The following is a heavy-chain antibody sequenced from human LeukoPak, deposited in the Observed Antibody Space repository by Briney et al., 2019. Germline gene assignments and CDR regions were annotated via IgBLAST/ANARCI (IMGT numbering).Heavy chain of an antibody. D-gene: IGHD5-24*01. CDR2: ISGSGGST. V-gene: IGHV3-23*01. CDR1: GFTFSSYA. Sequence: PGGSLRLSCAASGFTFSSYAMSWVRQAPGKGLEWVSAISGSGGSTYYADSVKGRFTISRDNSKNTLYLQMNSLRAEDTAVYYCAGLQMATITADYWGQGTLVTVSS. J-gene: IGHJ4*02. CDR3: AGLQMATITADY.